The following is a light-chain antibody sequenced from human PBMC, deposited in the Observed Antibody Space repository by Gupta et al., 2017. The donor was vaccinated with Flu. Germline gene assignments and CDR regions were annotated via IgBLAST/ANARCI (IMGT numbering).Light chain of an antibody. CDR1: SGSTYEA. Sequence: QLVLTQSPSASASLVPSVTLTCTLISGSTYEAIALHQQQPGKVPRYLMTVDSEGGHTKGDGIPDRFSVSSSGAERYLTIASIRAEDEDDYYCQTWGAGIRVFGGGTKLTVL. V-gene: IGLV4-69*01. J-gene: IGLJ2*01. CDR3: QTWGAGIRV. CDR2: VDSEGGH.